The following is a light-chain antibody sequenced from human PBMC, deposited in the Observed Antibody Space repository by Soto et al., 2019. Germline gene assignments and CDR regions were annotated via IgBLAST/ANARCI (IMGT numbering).Light chain of an antibody. Sequence: ETLLTQSPGTLSLSPGERATLSCRASQSVGGSSLAWYQQRPGQAPRLLIYDTSNRATGIPDRFSGSGSGTDFTLTISRLEPEDFAVYYCQQYHNSLRTFGQGTKVDIK. CDR1: QSVGGSS. CDR2: DTS. J-gene: IGKJ1*01. CDR3: QQYHNSLRT. V-gene: IGKV3-20*01.